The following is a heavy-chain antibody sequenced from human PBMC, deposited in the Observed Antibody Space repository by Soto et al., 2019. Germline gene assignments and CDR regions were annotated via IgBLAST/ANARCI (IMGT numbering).Heavy chain of an antibody. CDR1: GFTFSSYG. J-gene: IGHJ6*02. CDR3: AKLTWELPLPLLPYGMDV. V-gene: IGHV3-30*18. Sequence: GGSLRLSCAASGFTFSSYGMHWVRQAPGKGLEWVAVISYDGSNKYYADSVKGRFTISRDNSKNTLYLQMNSLRAEDTAVYYCAKLTWELPLPLLPYGMDVWGQGTTVTVSS. CDR2: ISYDGSNK. D-gene: IGHD1-26*01.